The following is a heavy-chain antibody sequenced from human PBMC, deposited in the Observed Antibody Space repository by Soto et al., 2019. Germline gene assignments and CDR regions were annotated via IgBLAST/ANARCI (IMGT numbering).Heavy chain of an antibody. CDR1: GFTFSSYA. V-gene: IGHV3-30*04. Sequence: GESLKISCAASGFTFSSYAMHWVRQAPGKGLEWVAVISYDGSNKYYADSVKGRFTISRDNSKNTLYLQMNSLRAEDTAVYYCARGRGYSGYDAGFSDYWGQGTLVTVSS. CDR3: ARGRGYSGYDAGFSDY. J-gene: IGHJ4*02. CDR2: ISYDGSNK. D-gene: IGHD5-12*01.